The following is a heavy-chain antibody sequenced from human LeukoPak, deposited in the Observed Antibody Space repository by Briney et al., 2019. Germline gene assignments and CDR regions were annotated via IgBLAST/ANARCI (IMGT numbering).Heavy chain of an antibody. V-gene: IGHV4-34*01. Sequence: PSETLSLTCAVHGGSFSGYYWSRIPQPPRKGLECIGEVNHSGSTNYNPSLKSRVTISVDTSKNQFSLKLSSVTAADTAVYYCARVGGDDSYCTNGVCYTPRYYFDYWGQGTLVTVSS. J-gene: IGHJ4*02. CDR2: VNHSGST. CDR3: ARVGGDDSYCTNGVCYTPRYYFDY. CDR1: GGSFSGYY. D-gene: IGHD2-8*01.